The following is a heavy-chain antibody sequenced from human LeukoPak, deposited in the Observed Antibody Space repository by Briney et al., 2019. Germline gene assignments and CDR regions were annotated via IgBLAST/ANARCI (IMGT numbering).Heavy chain of an antibody. Sequence: GASVKVSRKASGYTFTGYYMHWVRQAPGQGLEWMGWINPNSGGTNYAQKFQGRVTMTRDTSISTAYMELSRLRSDDTAVYYCAREDGYMAKVLDYWGQGTLVTVSS. CDR3: AREDGYMAKVLDY. D-gene: IGHD5-24*01. CDR1: GYTFTGYY. J-gene: IGHJ4*02. V-gene: IGHV1-2*02. CDR2: INPNSGGT.